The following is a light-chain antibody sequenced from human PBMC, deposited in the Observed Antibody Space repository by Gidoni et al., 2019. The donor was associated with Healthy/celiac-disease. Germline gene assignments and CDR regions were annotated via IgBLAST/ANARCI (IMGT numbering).Light chain of an antibody. CDR3: QQYYSYPLT. CDR2: AAS. Sequence: AIRMTEFPSSFSASTGDRVTITCRASQGISSYLAWYQQKPEKAPKLLIYAASTLQSVVPSRFSGSGSRTDFPLTISCLQSEDFATYYCQQYYSYPLTFGGGTKVEIK. V-gene: IGKV1-8*01. J-gene: IGKJ4*01. CDR1: QGISSY.